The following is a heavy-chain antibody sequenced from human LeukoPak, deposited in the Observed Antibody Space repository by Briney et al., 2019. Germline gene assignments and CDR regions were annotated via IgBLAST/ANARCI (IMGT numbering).Heavy chain of an antibody. Sequence: PGGSLRLSCAASGFTFSSYSMNWVRQAPGKGLEWVSSISSSSSYIYYADSVKGRFTISRDNAKNSLYLQMNSLRAEDTAVYYCARYPGYSYGPTDYWGQGTLVTVSS. CDR2: ISSSSSYI. D-gene: IGHD5-18*01. CDR1: GFTFSSYS. J-gene: IGHJ4*02. V-gene: IGHV3-21*01. CDR3: ARYPGYSYGPTDY.